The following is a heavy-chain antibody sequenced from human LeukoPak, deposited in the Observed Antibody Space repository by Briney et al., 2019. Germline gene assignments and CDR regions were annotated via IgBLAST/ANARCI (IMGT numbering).Heavy chain of an antibody. V-gene: IGHV3-21*01. D-gene: IGHD6-25*01. CDR3: AREPSAATVLFDY. J-gene: IGHJ4*02. Sequence: PGGSLRLSCAASGFTFSSYSMNWVRQAPGKWLEWVSSISSSSSYIYYADSVKGRFTISRDNAKNSLYLQMNSLRAEDTAVYYCAREPSAATVLFDYWGQGTLVTVSS. CDR1: GFTFSSYS. CDR2: ISSSSSYI.